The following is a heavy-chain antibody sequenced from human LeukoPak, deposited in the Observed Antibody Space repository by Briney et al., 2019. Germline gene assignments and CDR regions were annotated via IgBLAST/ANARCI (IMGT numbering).Heavy chain of an antibody. D-gene: IGHD6-19*01. J-gene: IGHJ4*02. CDR3: ARRWYNSGWYYFDY. Sequence: GESLQISCKGSGYSFTSYWIAWGRQMPGKGLEWMGLIYPGDSDTKYSPSFRGQVTISADKSISTAYLQWSSLKASDTAIYYCARRWYNSGWYYFDYWGQGTLVTVSS. V-gene: IGHV5-51*01. CDR2: IYPGDSDT. CDR1: GYSFTSYW.